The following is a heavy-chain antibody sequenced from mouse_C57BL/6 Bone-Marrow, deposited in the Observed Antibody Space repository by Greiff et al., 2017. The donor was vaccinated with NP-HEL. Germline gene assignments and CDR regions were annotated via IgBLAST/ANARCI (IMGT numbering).Heavy chain of an antibody. V-gene: IGHV1-81*01. Sequence: QVQLKESGAELARPGASVKLSCKASGYTFTSYGISWVKQRTGQGLEWIGEIYPRSGNTYYNEKFKGKATLTADKSSSTAYMELRSLTSEDSAVYFCAREGNDGYRFAYWGQGTLVTVSA. J-gene: IGHJ3*01. CDR1: GYTFTSYG. CDR3: AREGNDGYRFAY. D-gene: IGHD2-3*01. CDR2: IYPRSGNT.